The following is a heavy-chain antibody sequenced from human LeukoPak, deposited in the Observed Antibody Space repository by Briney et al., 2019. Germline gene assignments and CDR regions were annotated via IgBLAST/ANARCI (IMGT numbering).Heavy chain of an antibody. CDR2: IYYSGST. CDR1: GGSISSGDYY. CDR3: ASGGNSPWYYGMDV. D-gene: IGHD4-23*01. V-gene: IGHV4-30-4*01. Sequence: SQTLSLTCTVSGGSISSGDYYWSWIRQPPGKGLEWIGYIYYSGSTYYNPSLRSRVTISVDTSKNQFSLKLSSVTAADTAVYYCASGGNSPWYYGMDVWGQGTTVTVSS. J-gene: IGHJ6*02.